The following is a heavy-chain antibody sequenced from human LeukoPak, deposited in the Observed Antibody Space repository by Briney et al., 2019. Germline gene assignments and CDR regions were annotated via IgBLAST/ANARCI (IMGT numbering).Heavy chain of an antibody. CDR2: VWYDGNNK. J-gene: IGHJ4*02. D-gene: IGHD6-13*01. CDR3: ARGSEAAAGAFDY. CDR1: GFTFRSYG. V-gene: IGHV3-33*01. Sequence: GGSLRLSCVASGFTFRSYGMHWVRQAPGKGLEWVAIVWYDGNNKYYADSVKGRFTVSRDNSKDTVSLQLNSLRAEDTAVYYCARGSEAAAGAFDYWGQGALVTVPS.